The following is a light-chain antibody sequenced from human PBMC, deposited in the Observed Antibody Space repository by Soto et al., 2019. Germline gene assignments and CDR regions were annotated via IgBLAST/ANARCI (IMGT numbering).Light chain of an antibody. CDR2: GAF. Sequence: IVLTQSPVSLSLYPGERAALSCRASQSVAGNVAWYQQKPGQVPRLLIHGAFTRATGIPARFSGSGSGTEFTLSISSLQSEDFAVYYCQQYNYWPTFGPGTKVDIK. J-gene: IGKJ3*01. V-gene: IGKV3-15*01. CDR3: QQYNYWPT. CDR1: QSVAGN.